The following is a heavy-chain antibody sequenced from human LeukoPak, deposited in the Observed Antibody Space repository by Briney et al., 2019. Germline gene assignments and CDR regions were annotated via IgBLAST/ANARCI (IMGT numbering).Heavy chain of an antibody. CDR1: GGSISSSNYY. Sequence: PSQTLSLTCSVSGGSISSSNYYWSWIRQPAGKGLEWIGRTHTSGSTNYNPSLKSRVTMSVDTSKNQFSLKLSSVTAADTAVYYCARDMYYYGSGSYRFDYWGQGTLVTVSS. CDR2: THTSGST. J-gene: IGHJ4*02. V-gene: IGHV4-61*02. D-gene: IGHD3-10*01. CDR3: ARDMYYYGSGSYRFDY.